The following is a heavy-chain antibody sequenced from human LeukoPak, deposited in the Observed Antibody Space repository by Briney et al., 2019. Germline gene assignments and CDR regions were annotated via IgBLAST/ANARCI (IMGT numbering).Heavy chain of an antibody. Sequence: PSETLSLTCTVSGDSISSYYWSWIRQPPGKGLEWIGYIYYSGSTNYNPSLKSRVTISVDTSKNHFSLRLSSVTAADTAVYYCARHEGWYLMVNWFDPWGQGTLVTVSS. CDR3: ARHEGWYLMVNWFDP. V-gene: IGHV4-59*08. J-gene: IGHJ5*02. CDR1: GDSISSYY. D-gene: IGHD6-19*01. CDR2: IYYSGST.